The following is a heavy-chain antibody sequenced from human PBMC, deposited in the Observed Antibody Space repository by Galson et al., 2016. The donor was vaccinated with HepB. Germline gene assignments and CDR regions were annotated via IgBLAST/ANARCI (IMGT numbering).Heavy chain of an antibody. CDR2: ISSSSSYI. V-gene: IGHV3-21*06. J-gene: IGHJ3*02. CDR1: RFSFNSFTFSSYG. CDR3: VREGRSGAFDI. Sequence: SLRLSCAASRFSFNSFTFSSYGMNWVRQAPGKGLEWVSSISSSSSYISYPDSVKGLFTISSDNSKNSLYLQMNSLRAEDTAVYYCVREGRSGAFDIWGHGTMVTVP. D-gene: IGHD1-26*01.